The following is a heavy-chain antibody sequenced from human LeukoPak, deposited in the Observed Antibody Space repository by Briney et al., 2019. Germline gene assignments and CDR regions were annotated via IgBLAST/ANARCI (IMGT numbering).Heavy chain of an antibody. Sequence: SETLSLTCAVSGGSFSGYYWTWIRQPPVKGLEWIGEINHSGSANYSPSLSSRVTISLDMSENQFSLKLTSVTAADTAVYYCARGQGTVTTHWGQGTLVTVSS. J-gene: IGHJ4*02. D-gene: IGHD4-17*01. CDR1: GGSFSGYY. CDR3: ARGQGTVTTH. V-gene: IGHV4-34*01. CDR2: INHSGSA.